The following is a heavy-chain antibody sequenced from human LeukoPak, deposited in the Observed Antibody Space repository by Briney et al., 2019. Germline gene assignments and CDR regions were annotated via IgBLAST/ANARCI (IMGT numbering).Heavy chain of an antibody. CDR2: ISGSGGSK. CDR3: AKGGDSGYGSTMRN. Sequence: GGSLGLSCAASGFTFSSYAMRWVRQAPGKGLEWVAAISGSGGSKYYADSVKGRFTISRNNPKNTLYLQMNSLRAEDTAVYYCAKGGDSGYGSTMRNWGQGTLVTVSS. V-gene: IGHV3-23*01. J-gene: IGHJ4*02. D-gene: IGHD5-12*01. CDR1: GFTFSSYA.